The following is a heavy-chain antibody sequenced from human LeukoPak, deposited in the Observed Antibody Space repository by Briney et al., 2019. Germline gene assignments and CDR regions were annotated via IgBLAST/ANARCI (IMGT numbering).Heavy chain of an antibody. CDR3: VRDSDIVATITDY. CDR2: IRAYNGKT. V-gene: IGHV1-18*01. D-gene: IGHD5-12*01. J-gene: IGHJ4*02. Sequence: ASVKVSCKASGYTFTSYGIRWGRQAPGQGLEWRGCIRAYNGKTKSAQKSQGRVTMTTDTSTRTAYTELRGLRSVDTAVYYCVRDSDIVATITDYWGQGTLVTVSS. CDR1: GYTFTSYG.